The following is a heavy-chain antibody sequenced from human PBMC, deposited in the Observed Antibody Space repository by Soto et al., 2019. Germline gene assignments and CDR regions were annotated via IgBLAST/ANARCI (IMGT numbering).Heavy chain of an antibody. V-gene: IGHV1-69*01. CDR3: ARGKGDRAMVSPLFSMDV. CDR2: IIPIFRTA. J-gene: IGHJ6*02. D-gene: IGHD5-18*01. CDR1: GGTFSSYA. Sequence: QVQLVQSGAEVKKPGSSVKVSCKASGGTFSSYAISWVRQAPGQGLEWMGGIIPIFRTANYAQKFQGRVTITGDESTSTGYMELSSLRSEDTAVYYCARGKGDRAMVSPLFSMDVWGQGTTVTVSS.